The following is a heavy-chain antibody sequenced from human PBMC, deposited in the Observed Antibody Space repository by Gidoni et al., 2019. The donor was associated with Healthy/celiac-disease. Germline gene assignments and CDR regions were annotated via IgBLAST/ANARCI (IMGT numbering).Heavy chain of an antibody. Sequence: RLSCAASGFTFSSYWMSWVRQAPGKGLEWVANIKQDGSEKYYVDSVKGRFTISRDNAKNSLYLQMNSLRAEDTAVYYCARELPPYCGGDCYFDYWGQGTLVTVSS. CDR1: GFTFSSYW. D-gene: IGHD2-21*02. CDR2: IKQDGSEK. J-gene: IGHJ4*02. V-gene: IGHV3-7*05. CDR3: ARELPPYCGGDCYFDY.